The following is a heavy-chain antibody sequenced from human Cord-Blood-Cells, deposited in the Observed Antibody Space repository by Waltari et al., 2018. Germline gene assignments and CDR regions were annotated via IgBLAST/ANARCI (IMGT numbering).Heavy chain of an antibody. CDR2: INAGNGNT. D-gene: IGHD3-22*01. J-gene: IGHJ4*02. V-gene: IGHV1-3*01. Sequence: QVQLVQSGAEVKKPGASVKVSCKASGYTFTSYAMHWVRQAPGQRLEWMGWINAGNGNTKISQKFQGRVTNTRDTSASTAYMELSSLRSEDTAVYYCARDQYDSSGYYYYWGQGTLVTVSS. CDR1: GYTFTSYA. CDR3: ARDQYDSSGYYYY.